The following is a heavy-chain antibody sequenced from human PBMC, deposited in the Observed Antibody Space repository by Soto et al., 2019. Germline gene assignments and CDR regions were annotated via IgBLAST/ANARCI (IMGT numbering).Heavy chain of an antibody. V-gene: IGHV4-34*01. CDR2: INHSGST. CDR3: ARPYAYGGGYYWFDP. Sequence: QVQLQQWGAGLLKPSETLSLTCAVYGGSFSGYYWSWIRQPPGKGLEWIGEINHSGSTNYNQSLKSRVTISVDTSKNQFSLKLSSVTAADTAVYYCARPYAYGGGYYWFDPWGQGTLVTVSS. D-gene: IGHD1-26*01. CDR1: GGSFSGYY. J-gene: IGHJ5*02.